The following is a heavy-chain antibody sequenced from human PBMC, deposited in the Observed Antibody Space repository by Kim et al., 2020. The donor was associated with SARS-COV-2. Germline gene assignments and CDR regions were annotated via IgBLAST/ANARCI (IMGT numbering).Heavy chain of an antibody. CDR1: GYSFTIFW. CDR3: ARPRGWPNAFDI. V-gene: IGHV5-51*01. Sequence: GESLKISCKASGYSFTIFWIGWVRQMPGKGLEWMGSIFPDDSNTKYSSSFQGQVIISADKSITTAYLQWNSLKASDTAVYYCARPRGWPNAFDIWGQGTVVSVSS. D-gene: IGHD6-19*01. J-gene: IGHJ3*02. CDR2: IFPDDSNT.